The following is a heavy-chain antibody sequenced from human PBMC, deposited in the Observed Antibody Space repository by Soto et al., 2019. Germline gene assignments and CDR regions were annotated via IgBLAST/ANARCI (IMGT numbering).Heavy chain of an antibody. D-gene: IGHD3-16*01. J-gene: IGHJ4*02. Sequence: SETLSLTCAVYGGSFSGYYWSWIRQPPGKGLEWIGEINHSGSTNYNPSLKSRVTISVDTSKNQFSLRAEDMAVYYCARGGIGGARYPLDYWGQGTLVTVSS. CDR1: GGSFSGYY. V-gene: IGHV4-34*01. CDR2: INHSGST. CDR3: ARGGIGGARYPLDY.